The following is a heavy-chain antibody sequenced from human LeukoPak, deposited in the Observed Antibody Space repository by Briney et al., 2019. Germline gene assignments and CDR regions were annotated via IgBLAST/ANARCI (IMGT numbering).Heavy chain of an antibody. CDR1: GYTFTSYG. J-gene: IGHJ6*02. D-gene: IGHD6-13*01. V-gene: IGHV1-8*02. CDR3: ARGRVSSWYNYYYGMDV. CDR2: MNPNSGNT. Sequence: ASVKVSCKASGYTFTSYGINWVRQATGQGLEWMGWMNPNSGNTGYAQKFQGRVTMTRNTSISTAYMELSSLRSEDTAVYYCARGRVSSWYNYYYGMDVWGQGTTVTVSS.